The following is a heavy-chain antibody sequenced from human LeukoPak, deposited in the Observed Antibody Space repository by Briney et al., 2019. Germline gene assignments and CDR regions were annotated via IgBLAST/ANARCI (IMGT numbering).Heavy chain of an antibody. V-gene: IGHV4-4*07. CDR3: ARDRYDYVPGAYFDY. J-gene: IGHJ4*02. Sequence: SETLSLTCTVAGGSISSYYWSWIRQPAGKGLEWIGRIYTSGSTNYNPSLKSRVTISVDTSKNQFSLKLSSVTAADTAVYYCARDRYDYVPGAYFDYWGQGALVTVSS. CDR1: GGSISSYY. CDR2: IYTSGST. D-gene: IGHD3-16*01.